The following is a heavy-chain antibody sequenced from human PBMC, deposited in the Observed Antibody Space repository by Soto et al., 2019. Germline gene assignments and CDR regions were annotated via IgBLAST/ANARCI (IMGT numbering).Heavy chain of an antibody. Sequence: SQTLSLTCAISGDSVSSNSAAWNWIRQSPSRGLEWLGRTYYRSKWYNDYAVSVKSRITINPDTSKNQFSLQLNSVTPEDTAVYYCARNLLYCSGGSCYYFDYWGQGTLVTVSS. CDR3: ARNLLYCSGGSCYYFDY. V-gene: IGHV6-1*01. D-gene: IGHD2-15*01. J-gene: IGHJ4*02. CDR2: TYYRSKWYN. CDR1: GDSVSSNSAA.